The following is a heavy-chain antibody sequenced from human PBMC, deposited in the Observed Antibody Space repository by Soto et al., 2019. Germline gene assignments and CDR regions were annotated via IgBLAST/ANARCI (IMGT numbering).Heavy chain of an antibody. V-gene: IGHV4-59*01. CDR1: GGSIISYY. CDR3: ARENRVVAANPYYYYYYGMDV. J-gene: IGHJ6*02. Sequence: PSETLSLTCTVSGGSIISYYWSWIRQPPGKGLEWIGYIYYSGSTNYNPSLKSRVTISVDTSKNQFSLKLSSVTAADTAVYYCARENRVVAANPYYYYYYGMDVWGQGTTVTVSS. CDR2: IYYSGST. D-gene: IGHD3-22*01.